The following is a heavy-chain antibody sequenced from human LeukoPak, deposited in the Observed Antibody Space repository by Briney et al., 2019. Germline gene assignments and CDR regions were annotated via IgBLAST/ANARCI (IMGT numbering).Heavy chain of an antibody. CDR3: ARSSDYGDYD. V-gene: IGHV4-31*03. CDR1: GGSVNSGGYY. CDR2: IYYSERT. D-gene: IGHD4-17*01. J-gene: IGHJ4*02. Sequence: PSETLSLTCTVSGGSVNSGGYYWTWIRQHPGKGLEWLGYIYYSERTYYNPSLKSRITISLDTSKNQFSLNLTSVSAADTAFYFCARSSDYGDYDWGQGTLITVSS.